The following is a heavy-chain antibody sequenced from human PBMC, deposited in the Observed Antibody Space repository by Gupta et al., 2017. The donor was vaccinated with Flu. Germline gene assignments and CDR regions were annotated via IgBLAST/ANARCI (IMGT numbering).Heavy chain of an antibody. CDR3: ARIVSRAVSAAGGGFDY. CDR2: IYYSGIT. CDR1: Y. D-gene: IGHD2-2*01. Sequence: YWSWIRQRTGEGLEWIAYIYYSGITYYNPYRKSRVTLSVDTSKNQFSLMLNAVTAADTAVDYCARIVSRAVSAAGGGFDYWGQGTLVTVSS. J-gene: IGHJ4*02. V-gene: IGHV4-31*02.